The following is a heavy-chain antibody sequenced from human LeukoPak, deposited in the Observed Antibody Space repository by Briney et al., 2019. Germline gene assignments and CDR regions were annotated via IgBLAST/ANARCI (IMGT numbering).Heavy chain of an antibody. J-gene: IGHJ5*02. CDR1: GFTFSSNW. CDR3: GRSDWFDP. V-gene: IGHV3-74*03. CDR2: IKNDGSRT. Sequence: PGRSLSLSCAASGFTFSSNWMHWVRQAPGKGLEWVSRIKNDGSRTTYADSVKGRFTISRDNARNTLYLQMSSLRAEDTAVYYCGRSDWFDPWGQGTLVTVSS.